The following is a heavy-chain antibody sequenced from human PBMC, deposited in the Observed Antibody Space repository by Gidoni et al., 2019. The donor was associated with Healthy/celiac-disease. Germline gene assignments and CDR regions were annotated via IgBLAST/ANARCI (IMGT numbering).Heavy chain of an antibody. D-gene: IGHD1-20*01. J-gene: IGHJ6*02. CDR1: GYTFTSYG. CDR3: ARAPTYNWNYYYYYGMDV. V-gene: IGHV1-18*04. CDR2: ISAYNGNT. Sequence: QVQLVQSGAEVKKPGASVKVSCKASGYTFTSYGISWVRQAPGQGLEWMGWISAYNGNTNYAQKLQGRVTMTTDTSTSTAYMELRSLRSDDTAVYYCARAPTYNWNYYYYYGMDVWGQGTTVTVSS.